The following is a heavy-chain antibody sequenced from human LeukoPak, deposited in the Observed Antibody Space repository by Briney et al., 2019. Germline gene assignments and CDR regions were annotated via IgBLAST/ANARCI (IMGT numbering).Heavy chain of an antibody. D-gene: IGHD3-9*01. V-gene: IGHV3-21*01. CDR3: AREKGHYDILTGYYKVFDY. Sequence: GSLRLSCAASGFTFSSYSMNCVRQAPGRGLEWVSSISSSSSYIYYADSVKGRFTISRDNAKNSLYLQMNSLRAEDTAVYYCAREKGHYDILTGYYKVFDYWGQGTLVTVSS. J-gene: IGHJ4*02. CDR1: GFTFSSYS. CDR2: ISSSSSYI.